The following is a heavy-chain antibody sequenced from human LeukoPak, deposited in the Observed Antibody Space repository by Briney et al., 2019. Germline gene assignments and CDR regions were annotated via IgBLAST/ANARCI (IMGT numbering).Heavy chain of an antibody. CDR1: GYSFTSYW. CDR3: ARRGYCSSTSCYTVDY. V-gene: IGHV5-51*01. J-gene: IGHJ4*02. CDR2: IYPGDSDT. D-gene: IGHD2-2*02. Sequence: GESLKISCKGSGYSFTSYWIGWVRQMPGKGLEWMGIIYPGDSDTRYSPSFQGQVTISADKSISTAYLQWSSLKASDTAMYYCARRGYCSSTSCYTVDYWGQGTLVTVSS.